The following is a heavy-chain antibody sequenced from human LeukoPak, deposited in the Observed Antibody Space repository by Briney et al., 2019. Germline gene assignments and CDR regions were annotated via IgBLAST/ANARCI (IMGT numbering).Heavy chain of an antibody. V-gene: IGHV4-61*01. CDR1: GGSVSSGSYY. D-gene: IGHD1-26*01. J-gene: IGHJ5*02. CDR2: IYYSGST. Sequence: SETLSLTCTVSGGSVSSGSYYWSWIRQPPGKGLEWIGYIYYSGSTNYNPSLKSRVTISVDTSKNQFSLKLSSVTAADTAVYYCARVKIMGGSHYLGFDPWGQGTLVTVSS. CDR3: ARVKIMGGSHYLGFDP.